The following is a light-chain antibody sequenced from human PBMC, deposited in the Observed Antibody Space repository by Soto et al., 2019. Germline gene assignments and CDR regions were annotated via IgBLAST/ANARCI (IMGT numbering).Light chain of an antibody. Sequence: QSALTQPASVSGSPGQSITISCTGTSRDVGGYNYVSWYQQYPGKAPKLLIYDVSNRPSGVSNRFSGSKSGNTASLTISGLQAEDEADYYCSSYTSSSTLSIFGTGTKLTVL. J-gene: IGLJ1*01. CDR1: SRDVGGYNY. V-gene: IGLV2-14*01. CDR3: SSYTSSSTLSI. CDR2: DVS.